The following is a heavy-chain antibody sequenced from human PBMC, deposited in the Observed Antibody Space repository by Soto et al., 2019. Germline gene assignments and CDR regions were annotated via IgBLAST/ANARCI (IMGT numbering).Heavy chain of an antibody. CDR1: GGTFSTYA. J-gene: IGHJ4*02. CDR3: ARGVGAYYFDY. V-gene: IGHV1-69*01. D-gene: IGHD1-26*01. CDR2: IIPIFGTT. Sequence: QVQLVQSGAEVKKPGSSVKVSCKASGGTFSTYAITWVRQAPGQGLEWLGGIIPIFGTTDYARKLQGRVTITAAESTSTVFIELSSLTSEDTAVYYCARGVGAYYFDYWGQGTLVTVSS.